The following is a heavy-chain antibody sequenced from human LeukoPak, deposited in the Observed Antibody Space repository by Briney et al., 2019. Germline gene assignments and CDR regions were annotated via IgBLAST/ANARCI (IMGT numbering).Heavy chain of an antibody. CDR1: GGSISSYY. V-gene: IGHV4-59*01. CDR3: ARGKHYYDSSGYSPFDY. J-gene: IGHJ4*02. CDR2: IYYSGST. Sequence: SETLSLTCTVPGGSISSYYWSWIRQPPGKGLEWIGYIYYSGSTNYNPSLKSRVTISMDTSNYQFYLKLSSVTAADTAVYYCARGKHYYDSSGYSPFDYWGQGTLVTVSS. D-gene: IGHD3-22*01.